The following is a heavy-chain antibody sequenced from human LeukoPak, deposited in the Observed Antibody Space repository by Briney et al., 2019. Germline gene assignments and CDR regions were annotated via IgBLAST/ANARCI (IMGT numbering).Heavy chain of an antibody. V-gene: IGHV1-2*02. Sequence: ASVKVSCKASGYTFTGYYMHWVRQAPGQGLEWMGWINPNSGGTNYAQKFQGRVTMTRDTSISAAYMELSRLRSDDTAVYYCARDYSAMALLYYFDYWGQGTLVTVSS. J-gene: IGHJ4*02. CDR2: INPNSGGT. CDR3: ARDYSAMALLYYFDY. D-gene: IGHD5-18*01. CDR1: GYTFTGYY.